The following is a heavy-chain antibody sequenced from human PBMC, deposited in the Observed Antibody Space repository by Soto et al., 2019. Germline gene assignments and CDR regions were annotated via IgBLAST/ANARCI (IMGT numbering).Heavy chain of an antibody. V-gene: IGHV4-59*01. D-gene: IGHD2-15*01. CDR1: GGSISSYY. Sequence: PSETLSLTCTVSGGSISSYYWSWIRQPPGKGLEWIGYIYYSGSTNYNPSLKSRVTISVDTSKNQFSLKLSFVTAADTAVYYCARGEQGYCSGGSCYGDGGVDYWGQGTLVTVSS. J-gene: IGHJ4*02. CDR2: IYYSGST. CDR3: ARGEQGYCSGGSCYGDGGVDY.